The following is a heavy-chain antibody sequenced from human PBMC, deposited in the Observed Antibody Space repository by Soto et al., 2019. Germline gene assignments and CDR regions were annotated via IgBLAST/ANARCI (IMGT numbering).Heavy chain of an antibody. J-gene: IGHJ4*02. V-gene: IGHV3-72*01. CDR2: IRNKANSYTT. Sequence: PGGSLRLSCAASGFTFSDHYMDWVRQAPGKGLEWVGLIRNKANSYTTNYAASVKGRFTISRDDSKNSLYLQVNSLKTEDTAVYYCTRVTLLGFGVDHRTNERASDYWGQGTLVTVSS. D-gene: IGHD3-10*01. CDR3: TRVTLLGFGVDHRTNERASDY. CDR1: GFTFSDHY.